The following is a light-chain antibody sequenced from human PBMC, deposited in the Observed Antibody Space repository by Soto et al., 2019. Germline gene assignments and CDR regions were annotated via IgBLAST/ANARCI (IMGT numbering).Light chain of an antibody. CDR3: QQRRT. CDR1: QSVSSY. J-gene: IGKJ1*01. CDR2: DAS. Sequence: EIVLTQSPATLSLSPGERATLSCRASQSVSSYLAWYQQKPGQAPRLLIYDASNRATGIPARFSGSGSGIDFTLTISSLEPEDFAVYYCQQRRTFGQGTKVDIK. V-gene: IGKV3-11*01.